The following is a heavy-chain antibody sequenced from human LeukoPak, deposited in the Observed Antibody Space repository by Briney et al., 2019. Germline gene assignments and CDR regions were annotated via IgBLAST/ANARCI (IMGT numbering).Heavy chain of an antibody. CDR3: AMTVSGYYSDY. Sequence: GIINPSGGSTSYAQKFQGRVTMTRDTSTSTVYMELSSLRSEDTAVYYCAMTVSGYYSDYWGQGTLVTVSS. J-gene: IGHJ4*02. CDR2: INPSGGST. D-gene: IGHD3-3*01. V-gene: IGHV1-46*01.